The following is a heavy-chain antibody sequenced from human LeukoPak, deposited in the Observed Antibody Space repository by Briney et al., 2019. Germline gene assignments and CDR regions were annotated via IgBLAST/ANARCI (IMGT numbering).Heavy chain of an antibody. CDR3: ARHVPRGRSDFDC. CDR1: GFTFSNHW. Sequence: GGSLRLSCAASGFTFSNHWMAWVRQTPGRGPEWVANIDEDGDVKSYAESVKGRFSVSRDNGRTSLYLQTNSLRAEDTAIYYCARHVPRGRSDFDCWGQGVLVTVS. J-gene: IGHJ4*02. V-gene: IGHV3-7*01. CDR2: IDEDGDVK. D-gene: IGHD5-12*01.